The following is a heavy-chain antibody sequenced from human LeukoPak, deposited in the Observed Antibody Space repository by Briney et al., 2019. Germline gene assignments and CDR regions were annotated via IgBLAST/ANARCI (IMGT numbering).Heavy chain of an antibody. Sequence: GRSLRLSCAASGFTFSSYGMRWVRQAPGKGLEWVAVIWNDGSKSNYPDSVKGRFTISRDDSKNTLFLQMSSLRVEDTAVYYCARFRSGWYMDYWGQGTLVTVSS. CDR2: IWNDGSKS. CDR3: ARFRSGWYMDY. V-gene: IGHV3-33*01. D-gene: IGHD6-19*01. CDR1: GFTFSSYG. J-gene: IGHJ4*02.